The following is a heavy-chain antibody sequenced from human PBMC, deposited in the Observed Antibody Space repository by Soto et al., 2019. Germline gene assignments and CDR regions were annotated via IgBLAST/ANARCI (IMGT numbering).Heavy chain of an antibody. D-gene: IGHD3-22*01. J-gene: IGHJ4*02. V-gene: IGHV3-23*01. CDR1: GFTFSSYA. CDR2: ISGSGGST. CDR3: AKAHPHYYDSSSYYPLDY. Sequence: GGSLRLSCAASGFTFSSYAMSWVRQAPGKGLEWVSAISGSGGSTYYADSVKGRFTISRDNSKNTLYLQMNSLRAEDTAAYYCAKAHPHYYDSSSYYPLDYWGQGTLVTVSS.